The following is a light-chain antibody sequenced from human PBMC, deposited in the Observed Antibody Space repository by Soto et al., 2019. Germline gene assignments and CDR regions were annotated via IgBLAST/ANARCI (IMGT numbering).Light chain of an antibody. CDR1: QSLLDSNGYNY. V-gene: IGKV2-28*01. Sequence: DIVMTQSPLSLSVTPGEPASISCRSSQSLLDSNGYNYLDWYLQKPGQSPQLLIYLGSNRASGVPDRFSGSGSGTDFTLKISRVEAEDVGIYYCMQALHTPQVTFGGGTKVEIK. CDR2: LGS. CDR3: MQALHTPQVT. J-gene: IGKJ4*01.